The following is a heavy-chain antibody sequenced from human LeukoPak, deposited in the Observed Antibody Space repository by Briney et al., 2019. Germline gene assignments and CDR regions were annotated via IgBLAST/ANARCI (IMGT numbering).Heavy chain of an antibody. CDR1: GYTFTGYY. CDR3: ARERILTGYYHN. D-gene: IGHD3-9*01. CDR2: INPNSGGT. V-gene: IGHV1-2*02. Sequence: ASVKVSCKASGYTFTGYYMHWVRQAPGQGLEWMGWINPNSGGTNYAQKFQGRVTMTRDTSISTAYMELSRLRSDDTAVYYCARERILTGYYHNWGQGTLVTVSS. J-gene: IGHJ4*02.